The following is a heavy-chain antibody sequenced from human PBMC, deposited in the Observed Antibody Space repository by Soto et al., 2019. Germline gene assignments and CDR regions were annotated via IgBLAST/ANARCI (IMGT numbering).Heavy chain of an antibody. Sequence: PGGSLRLSCAASGFTFSGSAMHWVRQASGKGLEWVGRIRSKANSYATAYAASVKGRFTISRDDSKNTAYLQMNSLKTEDTAVYYCTRPWRGAAAGSAMDVWGKGTTVTVSS. CDR3: TRPWRGAAAGSAMDV. CDR2: IRSKANSYAT. J-gene: IGHJ6*03. CDR1: GFTFSGSA. V-gene: IGHV3-73*01. D-gene: IGHD6-13*01.